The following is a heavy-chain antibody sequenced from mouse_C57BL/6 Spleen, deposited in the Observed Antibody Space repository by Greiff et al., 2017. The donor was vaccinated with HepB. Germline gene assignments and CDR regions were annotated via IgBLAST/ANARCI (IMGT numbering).Heavy chain of an antibody. CDR3: ARGGGYYSNPYAMDY. Sequence: EVKLVESEGGLVQPGSSMKLSCTASGFTFSDYYMAWVRQVPEKGLEWVANINYDGSSTYYLDSLKSRFIISRDNAKNILYLQMSSLKSEDTATYYCARGGGYYSNPYAMDYWGQGTSVTVSS. CDR2: INYDGSST. D-gene: IGHD2-5*01. CDR1: GFTFSDYY. V-gene: IGHV5-16*01. J-gene: IGHJ4*01.